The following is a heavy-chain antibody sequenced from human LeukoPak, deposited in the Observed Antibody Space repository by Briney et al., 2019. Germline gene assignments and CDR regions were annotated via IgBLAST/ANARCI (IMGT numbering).Heavy chain of an antibody. J-gene: IGHJ3*02. Sequence: GASVKVSCKASGYTFTSYGISWVRQAPGQGLEWMGWISAYNGNTNYAQKLQGRVTMTTDTSTSTAYMELRSLRSDDTAVYYCATSRVGSGWCMVDAFDIWGQGTMVTVSS. CDR2: ISAYNGNT. CDR1: GYTFTSYG. CDR3: ATSRVGSGWCMVDAFDI. V-gene: IGHV1-18*01. D-gene: IGHD6-19*01.